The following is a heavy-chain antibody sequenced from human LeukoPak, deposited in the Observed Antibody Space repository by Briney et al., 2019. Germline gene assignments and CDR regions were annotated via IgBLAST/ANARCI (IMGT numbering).Heavy chain of an antibody. Sequence: PSETLSLTCAVYGGSFSGYYWSWIRQPPGKGLEWIGEINHSGSTNYNPSLKSRVTISVDTSKNQFSLKLSSVTAADTAVYYCARVPASRYYYDSSGYYYYFDYWGQGTLVTVSS. V-gene: IGHV4-34*01. D-gene: IGHD3-22*01. CDR3: ARVPASRYYYDSSGYYYYFDY. CDR2: INHSGST. CDR1: GGSFSGYY. J-gene: IGHJ4*02.